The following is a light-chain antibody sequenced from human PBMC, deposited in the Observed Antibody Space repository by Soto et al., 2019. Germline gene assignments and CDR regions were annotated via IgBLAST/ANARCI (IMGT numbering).Light chain of an antibody. CDR1: QDISSY. J-gene: IGKJ1*01. CDR3: QQYYNSPWA. CDR2: TVS. V-gene: IGKV1-8*01. Sequence: AIRMTQSPSSFSASTGDRVSITCRASQDISSYLAWYQQKPGKAPKLLIYTVSTLQSGVPSRFGAGGSGTDFTLTINYLQSEDVATYFCQQYYNSPWAFGQGTKVEIK.